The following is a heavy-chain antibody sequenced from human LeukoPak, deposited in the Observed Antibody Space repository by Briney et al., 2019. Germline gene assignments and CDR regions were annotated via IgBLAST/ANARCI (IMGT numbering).Heavy chain of an antibody. J-gene: IGHJ1*01. V-gene: IGHV3-48*04. CDR2: ICSSSSTI. D-gene: IGHD3-22*01. CDR3: ATYSSLNRREFQF. CDR1: GFTFSSFG. Sequence: PGGSLRLSCAASGFTFSSFGMHWVRQAPGKGLEWVSYICSSSSTIYYADSVKGRFTISRDNAKNSLYLQMNSLRAEDTAVYYCATYSSLNRREFQFWGQGTLLTVSS.